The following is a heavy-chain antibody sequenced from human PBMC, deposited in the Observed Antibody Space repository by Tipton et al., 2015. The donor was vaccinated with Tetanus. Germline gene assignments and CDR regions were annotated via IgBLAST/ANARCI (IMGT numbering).Heavy chain of an antibody. Sequence: TLSLTCTVSGGSITSSIDYWGWVRQPPGKGLEWIGSVYYRGSTSYNPSLKSRVTMSVDTSKNQFSLMLNSVTAADTAVYYCARNTSSWPSGKLTSYFDYWGQGTLVTVSS. CDR3: ARNTSSWPSGKLTSYFDY. D-gene: IGHD6-13*01. CDR1: GGSITSSIDY. CDR2: VYYRGST. J-gene: IGHJ4*02. V-gene: IGHV4-39*01.